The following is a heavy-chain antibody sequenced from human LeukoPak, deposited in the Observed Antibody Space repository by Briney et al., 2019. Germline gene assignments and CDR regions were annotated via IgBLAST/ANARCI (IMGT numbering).Heavy chain of an antibody. CDR2: INHSGST. J-gene: IGHJ4*02. CDR3: ARLYSGWPDY. CDR1: AGSFSGYY. D-gene: IGHD6-19*01. V-gene: IGHV4-34*01. Sequence: PSDTLSLTCAVCAGSFSGYYWRWLGQPPGKELEWIGEINHSGSTNYNPSLKSRVTISVDTSKNQFSLKLSSVTAADTAVYYCARLYSGWPDYWGQGTLVTVSS.